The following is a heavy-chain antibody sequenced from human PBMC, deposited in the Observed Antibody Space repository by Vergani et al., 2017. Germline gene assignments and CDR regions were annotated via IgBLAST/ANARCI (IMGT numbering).Heavy chain of an antibody. J-gene: IGHJ4*02. CDR2: IYPGYSYT. Sequence: EVPLVPSGAEVKKPGESLKISCKGSGYSFTSYWIGWVRQMPGKGLEWMGIIYPGYSYTSYSPSFQGQVTISADNSISTAYRQWSSLKASDTAMYYCARQGIYSSGRDYWGQGTLVTVAS. V-gene: IGHV5-51*01. D-gene: IGHD6-19*01. CDR3: ARQGIYSSGRDY. CDR1: GYSFTSYW.